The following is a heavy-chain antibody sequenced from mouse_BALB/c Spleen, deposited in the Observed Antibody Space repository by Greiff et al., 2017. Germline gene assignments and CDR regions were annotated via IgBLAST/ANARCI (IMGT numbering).Heavy chain of an antibody. CDR3: ARLGITTAQYYYAMDY. CDR1: GYSITSDYA. CDR2: ISYSGST. Sequence: VQLKQSGPGLVKPSQSLSLTCTVTGYSITSDYAWNWIRQFPGNKLEWMGYISYSGSTSYNPSLKSRISITRDTSKNQFFLQLNSVTTEDTATYYCARLGITTAQYYYAMDYWGQGTSVTVSS. V-gene: IGHV3-2*02. J-gene: IGHJ4*01. D-gene: IGHD1-2*01.